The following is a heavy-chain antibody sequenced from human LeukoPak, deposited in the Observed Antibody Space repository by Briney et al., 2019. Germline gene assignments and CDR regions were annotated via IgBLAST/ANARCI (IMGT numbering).Heavy chain of an antibody. D-gene: IGHD1-26*01. Sequence: GGSLRLSCAASGFTFSNYGMNWVRQAPGKGLEWVSGITGSGGNTYYADSVKGRFTISRDNSKNTMYLQMNSLRAEDTAVYYCAKGLSYSGFGYWGQGTLVTVSS. V-gene: IGHV3-23*01. CDR2: ITGSGGNT. CDR3: AKGLSYSGFGY. J-gene: IGHJ4*01. CDR1: GFTFSNYG.